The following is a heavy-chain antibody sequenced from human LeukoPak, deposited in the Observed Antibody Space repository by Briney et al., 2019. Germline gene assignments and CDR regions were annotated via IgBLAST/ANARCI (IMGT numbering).Heavy chain of an antibody. J-gene: IGHJ5*02. Sequence: SDTLSLTCTVAGGSISSYYWSWIRQPAGEGLEWIGRIYTSGSTNYNPSLKSRVTMSVDTSKNQFSLKLSSVTAADTAVYYCARARGAAGRSWFDPWGQGTLVTVSS. CDR2: IYTSGST. CDR1: GGSISSYY. D-gene: IGHD6-13*01. V-gene: IGHV4-4*07. CDR3: ARARGAAGRSWFDP.